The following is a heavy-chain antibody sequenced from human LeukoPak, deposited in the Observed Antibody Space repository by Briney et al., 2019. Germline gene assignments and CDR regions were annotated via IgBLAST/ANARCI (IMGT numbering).Heavy chain of an antibody. CDR3: AKDEIRGRYDFWSGYYLGGAFDI. CDR1: GFTFDDYT. CDR2: ISWDGGST. D-gene: IGHD3-3*01. V-gene: IGHV3-43*01. Sequence: PGGSLRLSXAASGFTFDDYTMHWIRQAPGKGLEWVSLISWDGGSTYYADSVKGRFTISRDNSKKSLYLQMNSLRTEDTALYYCAKDEIRGRYDFWSGYYLGGAFDIWGQGTMVTVSS. J-gene: IGHJ3*02.